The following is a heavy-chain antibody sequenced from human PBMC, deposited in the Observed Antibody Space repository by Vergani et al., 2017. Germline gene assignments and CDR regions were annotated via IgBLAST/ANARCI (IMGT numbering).Heavy chain of an antibody. J-gene: IGHJ4*02. CDR2: IYYSGST. Sequence: QAQLQESGPGLVKPSETLSLTCTVSGGSISSYYWSWIRQPPGKGLEWIGYIYYSGSTNYNPSLKSRVTISVDTSKNQFSLKLSSVTAADTAVYYCASLPEPGRKASDNIWGQGLLVSVSS. D-gene: IGHD1-14*01. CDR3: ASLPEPGRKASDNI. V-gene: IGHV4-59*01. CDR1: GGSISSYY.